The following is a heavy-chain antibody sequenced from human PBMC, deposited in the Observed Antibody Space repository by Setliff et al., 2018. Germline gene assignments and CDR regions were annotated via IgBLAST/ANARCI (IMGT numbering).Heavy chain of an antibody. Sequence: GGSLRLSCAASGFTFSTYWMSWVRQAPGKGLEWVANIKQDGSEKYYVDSVKGRFTISRDNAKNSLYLQMNSLRAEDTAVYYCASSSGGNYEAYFDYWGQGTRVTVSS. D-gene: IGHD2-15*01. CDR1: GFTFSTYW. CDR2: IKQDGSEK. V-gene: IGHV3-7*01. CDR3: ASSSGGNYEAYFDY. J-gene: IGHJ4*02.